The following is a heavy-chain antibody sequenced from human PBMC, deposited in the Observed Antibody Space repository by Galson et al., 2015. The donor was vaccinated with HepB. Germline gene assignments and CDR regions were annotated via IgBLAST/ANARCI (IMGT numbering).Heavy chain of an antibody. CDR1: GYTFTSYG. V-gene: IGHV1-18*04. CDR3: ASIDRDSSGYYYGEDAFDI. Sequence: SVKVSCKASGYTFTSYGISWVRQAPGQGLEWMGWISAYNGNTNYAQKLQGRVTMTTDTSTSTAYMELRSLRSDDTAVYYCASIDRDSSGYYYGEDAFDIWGQGTMVTVSS. D-gene: IGHD3-22*01. CDR2: ISAYNGNT. J-gene: IGHJ3*02.